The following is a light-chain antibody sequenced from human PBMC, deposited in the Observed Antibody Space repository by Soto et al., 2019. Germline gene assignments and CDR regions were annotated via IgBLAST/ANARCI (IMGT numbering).Light chain of an antibody. CDR1: QSVSSSY. J-gene: IGKJ1*01. V-gene: IGKV3-20*01. CDR2: GAS. CDR3: QQYYNWPRT. Sequence: EIVFTHSPGTLPLSTGARATLSCRSSQSVSSSYLAWYQQKPGQAPRLLIYGASSRATGIPARFSGSGAGTEFTLTISSLQSEDFAVYYCQQYYNWPRTFGQGTKVDVK.